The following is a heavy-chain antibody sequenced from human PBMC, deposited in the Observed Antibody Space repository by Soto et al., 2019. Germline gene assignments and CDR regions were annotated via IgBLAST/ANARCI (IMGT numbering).Heavy chain of an antibody. J-gene: IGHJ6*02. CDR3: ARDVIVVPSPGMGMGV. V-gene: IGHV1-18*01. D-gene: IGHD3-22*01. CDR1: GYTFTSYG. CDR2: ISAFNGNP. Sequence: QVHLVQSGAEVKKPGASVKVSCKASGYTFTSYGISWVRQAPGQGLEWMGWISAFNGNPNYAQKLQGRVIMTTDTSTSTASMELRRLRSDDTAVYYCARDVIVVPSPGMGMGVWGQGTTVTVSS.